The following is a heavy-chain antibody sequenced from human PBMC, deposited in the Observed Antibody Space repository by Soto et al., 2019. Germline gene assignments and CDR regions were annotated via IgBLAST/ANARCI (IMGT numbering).Heavy chain of an antibody. V-gene: IGHV4-30-2*01. Sequence: PSETLSLTCAVSGGSISSGGYSWSWIRQPPGKGLEWIGYIYHSGSTYYNPSLKSRVTISVDRSKNQFSLKLSSVTAADTAVYYCARGAYDSSGYYFDYWGQGTLVTVSS. CDR3: ARGAYDSSGYYFDY. D-gene: IGHD3-22*01. J-gene: IGHJ4*02. CDR2: IYHSGST. CDR1: GGSISSGGYS.